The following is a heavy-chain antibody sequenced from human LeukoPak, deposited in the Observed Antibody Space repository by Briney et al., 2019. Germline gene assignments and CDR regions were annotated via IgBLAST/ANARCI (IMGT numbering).Heavy chain of an antibody. CDR1: GFTFNTYG. V-gene: IGHV3-30*02. CDR3: AKDSIPWTGYYPTDC. D-gene: IGHD3/OR15-3a*01. Sequence: PGGSLRLSCAASGFTFNTYGMHWVRQAPGKGLEWVAFTRYDGGNKYYADSVKGRFTISRDNSKNTLYLQMSSLRAEDTAVYYCAKDSIPWTGYYPTDCWGQGTLVTVSS. J-gene: IGHJ4*02. CDR2: TRYDGGNK.